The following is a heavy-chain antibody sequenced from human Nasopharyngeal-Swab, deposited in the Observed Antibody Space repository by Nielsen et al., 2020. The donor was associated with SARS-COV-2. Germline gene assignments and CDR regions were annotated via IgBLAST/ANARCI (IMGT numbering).Heavy chain of an antibody. J-gene: IGHJ4*02. V-gene: IGHV4-59*01. CDR2: IYYSGST. CDR3: ARGDAGYYDSSGYSYYFDY. Sequence: SETLSLTCTVSGGSISSYYWSWIRQPPGKGLEWIGYIYYSGSTNYNPSLKSRVTISVDTSKNQFSLKLSSVTAADTAVYYCARGDAGYYDSSGYSYYFDYWGQGTLVTVSS. CDR1: GGSISSYY. D-gene: IGHD3-22*01.